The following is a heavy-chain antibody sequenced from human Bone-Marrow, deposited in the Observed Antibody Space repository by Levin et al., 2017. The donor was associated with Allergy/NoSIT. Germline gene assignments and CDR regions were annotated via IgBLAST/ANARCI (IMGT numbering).Heavy chain of an antibody. V-gene: IGHV4-59*02. D-gene: IGHD3-10*01. CDR2: IYNSGTT. J-gene: IGHJ4*02. CDR3: ARNRVPLY. CDR1: GASVINYY. Sequence: PSETLSLTCTVSGASVINYYWSWIRQPPGEGLEWIGYIYNSGTTNYNPSLKSRVTISLDTSKNQFSLKVNSVTAADTAVYYCARNRVPLYWGQGTLVTVPP.